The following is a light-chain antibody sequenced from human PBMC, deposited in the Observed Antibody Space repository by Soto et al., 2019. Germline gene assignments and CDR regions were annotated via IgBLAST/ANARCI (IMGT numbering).Light chain of an antibody. CDR2: GAS. Sequence: EIVLTQSPGTLSLSPGERATLSCRASQSVSSSYLAWYQQKPGQAPRLLIYGASSRATGIPGRFSGSGSGTDFTITISRLEPEVSTVYYWHQYDSSPVTFGQGTKVEIK. J-gene: IGKJ1*01. V-gene: IGKV3-20*01. CDR3: HQYDSSPVT. CDR1: QSVSSSY.